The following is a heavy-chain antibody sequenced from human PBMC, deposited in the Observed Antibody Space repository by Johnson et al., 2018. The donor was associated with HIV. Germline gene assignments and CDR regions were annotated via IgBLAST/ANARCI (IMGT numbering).Heavy chain of an antibody. CDR1: GFTVSNYY. V-gene: IGHV3-66*01. CDR3: ARDPYYDFLTGPRDAFDI. CDR2: IYSGGST. Sequence: VQLVESGGGLVQPGGSLRLSCAASGFTVSNYYMTWVRQSPGKGLEWVSVIYSGGSTYYADSVKGRFIISRDTSKNTLYLQMNSLRAEDTAVYYCARDPYYDFLTGPRDAFDIWGQGTMVTVSS. D-gene: IGHD3-9*01. J-gene: IGHJ3*02.